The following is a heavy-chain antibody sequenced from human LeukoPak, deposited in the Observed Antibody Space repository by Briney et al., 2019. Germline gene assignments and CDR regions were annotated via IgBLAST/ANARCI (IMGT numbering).Heavy chain of an antibody. CDR3: ARDGHSSGSFDY. Sequence: GGSLRLSCAASGLTFSGYWMNWVRQAPGKGLQWVGNIRQDGGQTHYSDSVKGRFTISRDNAKRSLYLQMNSLRPEDTAVYYCARDGHSSGSFDYWGQGTLVTVSS. CDR2: IRQDGGQT. J-gene: IGHJ4*02. V-gene: IGHV3-7*01. CDR1: GLTFSGYW. D-gene: IGHD3-10*01.